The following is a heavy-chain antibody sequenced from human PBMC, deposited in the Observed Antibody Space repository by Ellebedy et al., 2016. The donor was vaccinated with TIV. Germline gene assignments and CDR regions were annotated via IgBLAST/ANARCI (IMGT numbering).Heavy chain of an antibody. Sequence: ASVKVSCXASGYIFTKWDIHWVRQATGQGLEWMAWMNPSTANAAYAQKFQGRVTLTRDTSTSTAYMELSSLRSEDTAVYYCVRQPYWSFDVWGQGTMVTVSS. CDR1: GYIFTKWD. D-gene: IGHD2-15*01. J-gene: IGHJ3*01. CDR3: VRQPYWSFDV. CDR2: MNPSTANA. V-gene: IGHV1-8*01.